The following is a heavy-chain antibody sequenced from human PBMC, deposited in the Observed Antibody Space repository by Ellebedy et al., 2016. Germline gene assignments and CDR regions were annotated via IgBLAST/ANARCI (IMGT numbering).Heavy chain of an antibody. Sequence: GESLKISCAASGFAFSSYWMHWVRQAPGKGLVWVSRIISDGSIINYADSVRGRFTISRDNAKNTLYLQMNSLIAEDTAVYYCVRELANCAGDCLYLWGQGTLVTVSS. V-gene: IGHV3-74*01. D-gene: IGHD2-21*02. CDR1: GFAFSSYW. CDR3: VRELANCAGDCLYL. J-gene: IGHJ4*02. CDR2: IISDGSII.